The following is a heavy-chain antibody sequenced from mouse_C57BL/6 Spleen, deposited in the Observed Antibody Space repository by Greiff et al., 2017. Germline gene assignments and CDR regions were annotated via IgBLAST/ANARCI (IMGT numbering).Heavy chain of an antibody. J-gene: IGHJ1*03. CDR1: GFSFTSYA. V-gene: IGHV2-9-1*01. CDR2: IWTGGGT. CDR3: ASYGDDCYFYCYFDV. Sequence: QVQLKESGPGLVAPSQSLSITCTVSGFSFTSYAISWVRQPPGKGLEWLGVIWTGGGTNYNSALKSRMSISTDNSKSQVFLKMNSLLTDDTARYYWASYGDDCYFYCYFDVWGTGTTVTVSS. D-gene: IGHD2-3*01.